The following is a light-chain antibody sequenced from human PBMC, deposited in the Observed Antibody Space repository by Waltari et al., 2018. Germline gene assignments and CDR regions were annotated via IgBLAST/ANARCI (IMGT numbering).Light chain of an antibody. CDR1: QDIGNY. CDR2: AVS. Sequence: DIQMTQSPSAMSASVGDRVAISCRASQDIGNYLAGFQQKPGTVPKRLIYAVSSLESGVPSRCSGSDSGTEFTLTINRLQPEDLATYFCLQHYTYPPTFGQGTRLEI. J-gene: IGKJ5*01. V-gene: IGKV1-17*03. CDR3: LQHYTYPPT.